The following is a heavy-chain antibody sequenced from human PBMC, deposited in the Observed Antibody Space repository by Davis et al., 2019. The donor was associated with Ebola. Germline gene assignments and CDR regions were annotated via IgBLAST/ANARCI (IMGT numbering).Heavy chain of an antibody. CDR2: INHSGST. D-gene: IGHD2-21*01. V-gene: IGHV4-34*01. CDR3: ARASAYGRYWYFDL. CDR1: GGSFSGYY. J-gene: IGHJ2*01. Sequence: MPSETLSLTCAVYGGSFSGYYWSWIRQPPGKGLEWIGEINHSGSTNYNPSLKSRVTISVDTSKNQFSLKLSSVTAADTAVYYCARASAYGRYWYFDLWGRGTLVTVSS.